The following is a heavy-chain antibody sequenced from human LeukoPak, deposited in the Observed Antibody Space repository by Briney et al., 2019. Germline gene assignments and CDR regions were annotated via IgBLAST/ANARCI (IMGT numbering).Heavy chain of an antibody. CDR2: IGHSGNL. CDR3: ARGITKSDPIVVVPAAIRVAQAFDY. Sequence: PSETLSLTCAVYGGSISGDSWNWIRQPPGKGLEWIGEIGHSGNLNYNPSLKSRVTISVDTSKNQFSLKLSSVTAADTAVYYCARGITKSDPIVVVPAAIRVAQAFDYWGQGTLVTVSS. J-gene: IGHJ4*02. CDR1: GGSISGDS. D-gene: IGHD2-2*01. V-gene: IGHV4-34*01.